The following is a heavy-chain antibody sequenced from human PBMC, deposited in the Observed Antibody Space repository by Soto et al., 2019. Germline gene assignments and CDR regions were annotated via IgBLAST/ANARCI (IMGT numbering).Heavy chain of an antibody. D-gene: IGHD5-12*01. CDR2: IVVGSGNT. V-gene: IGHV1-58*01. CDR3: AADPRLIEGVYYFDY. CDR1: GFTFTSSA. J-gene: IGHJ4*02. Sequence: GASVKVSCKASGFTFTSSAVQWVRQARGQRLEWIGWIVVGSGNTNYAQKFQERVTITRDMSTSTAYMELSSLRSEDTAVYYCAADPRLIEGVYYFDYWGQGTLVTVSS.